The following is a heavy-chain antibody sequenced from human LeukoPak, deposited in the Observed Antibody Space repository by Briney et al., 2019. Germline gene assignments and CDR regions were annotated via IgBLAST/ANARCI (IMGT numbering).Heavy chain of an antibody. D-gene: IGHD1-1*01. V-gene: IGHV3-48*03. CDR1: GFPFSSYD. CDR2: IHSSGGTI. CDR3: ARKLTGTTYFDC. Sequence: GGSLRLSCATSGFPFSSYDMNWVRQAPGKGLEWVSYIHSSGGTIYYADSVKGRFTISRDGAKNSVYLRMNSLRAEDTALYYCARKLTGTTYFDCWGQGILVTVSS. J-gene: IGHJ4*02.